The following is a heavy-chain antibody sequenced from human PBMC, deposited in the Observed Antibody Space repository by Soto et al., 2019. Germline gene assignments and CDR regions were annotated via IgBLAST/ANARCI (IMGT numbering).Heavy chain of an antibody. CDR1: GFTFNTYS. D-gene: IGHD3-10*02. J-gene: IGHJ3*02. CDR2: ISGSNNYI. CDR3: VRAPNHIYVSDAFDM. V-gene: IGHV3-21*01. Sequence: PGGSLRLSCAASGFTFNTYSMNWVRQAPGKGLEWVSCISGSNNYIYYADSVKGRFTISRDNAKNSLYLQLNSLRAEDTAVYYCVRAPNHIYVSDAFDMWGQGTMVTVSS.